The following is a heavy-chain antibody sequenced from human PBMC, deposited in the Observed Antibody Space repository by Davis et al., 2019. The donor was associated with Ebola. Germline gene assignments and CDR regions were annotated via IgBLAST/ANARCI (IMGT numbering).Heavy chain of an antibody. D-gene: IGHD5-18*01. V-gene: IGHV3-30*18. Sequence: PGGSLRLSCAASGFTFSSYGMHWVRQAPGKGLEWVAVISYNGSNKYYADSVKGRFTISRDNSKNTLYLQMNSLRAEDTAVYYCAKGGLPPYYYYGMDVWGKGTTVTVSS. CDR3: AKGGLPPYYYYGMDV. J-gene: IGHJ6*04. CDR2: ISYNGSNK. CDR1: GFTFSSYG.